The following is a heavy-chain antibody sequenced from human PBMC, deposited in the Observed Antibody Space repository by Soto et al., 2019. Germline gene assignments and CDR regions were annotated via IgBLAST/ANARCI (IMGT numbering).Heavy chain of an antibody. CDR1: GGPFSSYA. CDR3: AIGFTGRWFDP. Sequence: QVQLVQSGAEVKKPGSSVKVSCTASGGPFSSYAINWVRQAPGQGLEWMGVITPMFGAPHYAQNFKGRITVTADKSTPTASMELSSLTSGHTAVSFCAIGFTGRWFDPWGQGTLVTVSS. D-gene: IGHD3-10*01. V-gene: IGHV1-69*06. J-gene: IGHJ5*02. CDR2: ITPMFGAP.